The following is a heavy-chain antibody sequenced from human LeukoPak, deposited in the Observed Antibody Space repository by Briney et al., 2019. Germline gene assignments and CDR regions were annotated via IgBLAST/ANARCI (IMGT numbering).Heavy chain of an antibody. CDR3: ANGYDFLTVSPPGGY. CDR2: ISYDGSNK. J-gene: IGHJ4*02. D-gene: IGHD3-9*01. V-gene: IGHV3-30*18. CDR1: GFTFSSYG. Sequence: GGSLRLSCAASGFTFSSYGMHWVRQAPGKGLEWVAVISYDGSNKYYADSVKGRFTISRDNSKNTLYLQMNSLRAEDTAVYYCANGYDFLTVSPPGGYGGQGPL.